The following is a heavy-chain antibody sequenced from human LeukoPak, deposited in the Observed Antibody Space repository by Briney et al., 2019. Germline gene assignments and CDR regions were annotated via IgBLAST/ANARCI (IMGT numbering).Heavy chain of an antibody. CDR2: IYYSGST. D-gene: IGHD4-17*01. Sequence: PSETLSLTCTVSGGSISSYYWSWIRQPPGKGLEWIGYIYYSGSTNYNPSLKSRVTISVDTSKNQFSLKLSSVTAADTAVYYCARLSVGDYDAFDIWGQGTMVTVSS. J-gene: IGHJ3*02. CDR1: GGSISSYY. V-gene: IGHV4-59*08. CDR3: ARLSVGDYDAFDI.